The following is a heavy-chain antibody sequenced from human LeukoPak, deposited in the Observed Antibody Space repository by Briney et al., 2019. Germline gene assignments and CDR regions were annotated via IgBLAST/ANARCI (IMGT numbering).Heavy chain of an antibody. J-gene: IGHJ3*02. Sequence: GGSLRLSCAASGFIVSSNYMSWVRQAPGKGLEWVSVISGGGVTYYTDSVKGRFTISRDNSKNTLYLQMNSLRAEDTAVYYCAKEPTKNPMVRGGDAFDIWGQGTMVTVSS. V-gene: IGHV3-53*01. D-gene: IGHD3-10*01. CDR3: AKEPTKNPMVRGGDAFDI. CDR1: GFIVSSNY. CDR2: ISGGGVT.